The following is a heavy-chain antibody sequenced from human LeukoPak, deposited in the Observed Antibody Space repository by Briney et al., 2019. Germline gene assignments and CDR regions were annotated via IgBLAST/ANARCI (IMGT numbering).Heavy chain of an antibody. CDR2: ISYDGSNK. J-gene: IGHJ4*02. Sequence: QPGRSLRLSCAASGFTFSSYAMHWVRQAPGKGLEWVAVISYDGSNKYYADSVKGRFTISRDNSKNTLYLQMNSLRAEDTAVYHCAAALTGSGYDPRADYWGQGTLVTVSS. V-gene: IGHV3-30-3*01. D-gene: IGHD5-12*01. CDR1: GFTFSSYA. CDR3: AAALTGSGYDPRADY.